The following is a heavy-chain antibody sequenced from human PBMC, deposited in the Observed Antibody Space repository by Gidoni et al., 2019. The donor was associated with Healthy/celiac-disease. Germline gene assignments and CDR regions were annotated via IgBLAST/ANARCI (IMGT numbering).Heavy chain of an antibody. CDR1: GFTFSSYA. J-gene: IGHJ5*02. CDR3: AKKTGQFLEWSRALGGPNWFDP. V-gene: IGHV3-23*01. D-gene: IGHD3-3*01. Sequence: EVQLLDAGGGLVQPGGSLRLSCASAGFTFSSYAISLVRQAPGKGLEWVSAISGSGGSTYYADSVKGRFTISREHSKNTLYLQMSSLRAEDTAVYYCAKKTGQFLEWSRALGGPNWFDPWGQGTLVTVSS. CDR2: ISGSGGST.